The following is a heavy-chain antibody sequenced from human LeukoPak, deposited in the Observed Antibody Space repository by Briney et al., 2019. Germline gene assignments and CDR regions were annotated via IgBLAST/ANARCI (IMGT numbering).Heavy chain of an antibody. CDR1: GFTFSDYY. CDR2: ISDSGSTI. Sequence: PGGSLRLSCAASGFTFSDYYMSWTRQTPGKGLEWVSYISDSGSTIYYADSVKGRFTISRDNAKNPLYLQMNSLRAEDTAVYYCARVVSESSGYQGYWGQGTLVTVSS. J-gene: IGHJ4*02. CDR3: ARVVSESSGYQGY. V-gene: IGHV3-11*04. D-gene: IGHD3-22*01.